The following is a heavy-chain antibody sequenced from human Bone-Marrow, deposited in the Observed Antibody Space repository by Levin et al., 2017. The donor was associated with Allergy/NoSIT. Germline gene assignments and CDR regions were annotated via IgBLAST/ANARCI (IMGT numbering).Heavy chain of an antibody. CDR2: IRSRAFGETT. D-gene: IGHD2-21*02. J-gene: IGHJ6*02. CDR3: SRKCGGDCHPYTNYYGMDV. V-gene: IGHV3-49*03. Sequence: GESLKISCATSGFTFENYAISWFRQTPGKGLEWVGFIRSRAFGETTDYGAAVTGRFTISRDDSKSIAYLQMDSLKTEDTAVYYCSRKCGGDCHPYTNYYGMDVWGQGTTVTVSS. CDR1: GFTFENYA.